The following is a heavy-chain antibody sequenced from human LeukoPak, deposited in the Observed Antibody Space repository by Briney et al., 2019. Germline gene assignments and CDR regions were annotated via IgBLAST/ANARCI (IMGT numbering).Heavy chain of an antibody. V-gene: IGHV3-30*03. CDR3: ARDRIVVVPAAIFGDAFDI. D-gene: IGHD2-2*02. J-gene: IGHJ3*02. CDR2: ISYDGSNK. Sequence: GGSLRLSCAASGFTFSDYYMSWIRQAPGKGLEWVAVISYDGSNKYYADSVKGRFTISRDNSKNTLYLQMNSLRAEDTAVYYCARDRIVVVPAAIFGDAFDIWGQGTMVTVSS. CDR1: GFTFSDYY.